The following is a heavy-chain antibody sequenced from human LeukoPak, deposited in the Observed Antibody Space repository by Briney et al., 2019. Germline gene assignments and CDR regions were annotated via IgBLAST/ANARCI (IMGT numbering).Heavy chain of an antibody. CDR2: ITSGSVTT. D-gene: IGHD3-10*01. CDR3: LKANSPMIRGVITYFDS. Sequence: GGSLRLSCAASGLSLGTYAMSWVRQAPGKGLEWLSHITSGSVTTHYADSVKGRFTVSRDNPKASLYLQMNSLRDETTLFYFCLKANSPMIRGVITYFDSWGQGNLVTVSS. J-gene: IGHJ4*02. CDR1: GLSLGTYA. V-gene: IGHV3-48*02.